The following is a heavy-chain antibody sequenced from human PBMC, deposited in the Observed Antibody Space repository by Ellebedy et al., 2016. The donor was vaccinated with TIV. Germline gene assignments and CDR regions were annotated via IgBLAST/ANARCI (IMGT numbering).Heavy chain of an antibody. V-gene: IGHV3-48*01. CDR3: AKTNVMDNFGEFSHFDY. Sequence: GESLKISCAASGFTFSSQSMNWVRQAPGKGLEWISYIAPSSDTLHYADSVKGRFTVSRDNARSSLYLQMSSLRVEDTAVYYCAKTNVMDNFGEFSHFDYWGQGTLVTVSS. CDR2: IAPSSDTL. D-gene: IGHD3-10*01. J-gene: IGHJ4*02. CDR1: GFTFSSQS.